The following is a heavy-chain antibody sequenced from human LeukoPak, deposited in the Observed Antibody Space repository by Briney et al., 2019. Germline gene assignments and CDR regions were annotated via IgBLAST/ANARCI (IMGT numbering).Heavy chain of an antibody. V-gene: IGHV4-61*02. D-gene: IGHD4-11*01. CDR2: IYTSGST. J-gene: IGHJ4*02. CDR1: GGSISSGSYY. Sequence: SQTLSLTCTVSGGSISSGSYYWSWIRQPAGKGLEWIGRIYTSGSTNYNPSLKSRVTISVDTSKNQFSLKLSSVIAADTAVYYCARSRAVTFDYWGQGTLVTVSS. CDR3: ARSRAVTFDY.